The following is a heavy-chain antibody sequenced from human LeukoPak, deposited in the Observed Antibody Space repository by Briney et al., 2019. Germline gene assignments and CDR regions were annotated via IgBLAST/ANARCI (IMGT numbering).Heavy chain of an antibody. D-gene: IGHD6-13*01. CDR2: ISYSAIT. V-gene: IGHV4-59*01. Sequence: SETLSLICTVSGGSISSYYWSWIRQPPGKGLEWIGYISYSAITNYNPALKSRVTISIDTSKNQFSLKLSSVTAADTAVYYCARGVNWIDPWGQGTLVTVSS. CDR3: ARGVNWIDP. CDR1: GGSISSYY. J-gene: IGHJ5*02.